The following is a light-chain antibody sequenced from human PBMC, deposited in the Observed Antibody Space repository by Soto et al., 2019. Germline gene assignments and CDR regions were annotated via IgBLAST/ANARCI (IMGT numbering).Light chain of an antibody. CDR3: QQYGSPIT. CDR2: GAS. CDR1: QSVSSSY. Sequence: EIVLTQSPGTLSLSPGERASLSCRASQSVSSSYLAWYQQKPGQAPRLLIYGASSRATGIPDRFSGSGSGTDFTLTISRLEPGDFAVYYCQQYGSPITFGQGTRLEMK. V-gene: IGKV3-20*01. J-gene: IGKJ5*01.